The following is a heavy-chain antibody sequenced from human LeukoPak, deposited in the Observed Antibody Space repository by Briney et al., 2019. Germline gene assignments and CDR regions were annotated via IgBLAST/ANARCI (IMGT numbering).Heavy chain of an antibody. D-gene: IGHD5-18*01. CDR2: INPNSGAT. CDR3: ARDNVDTAMEGSDAFDI. J-gene: IGHJ3*02. V-gene: IGHV1-2*02. CDR1: GYTFTGYY. Sequence: ASVKVSCKASGYTFTGYYMHWVRQAPGQGLEWMGWINPNSGATNYAQKFQGRVTMTRDTSISTAYMELSRLRSDDTAVYYCARDNVDTAMEGSDAFDIWGQGTMVTVSS.